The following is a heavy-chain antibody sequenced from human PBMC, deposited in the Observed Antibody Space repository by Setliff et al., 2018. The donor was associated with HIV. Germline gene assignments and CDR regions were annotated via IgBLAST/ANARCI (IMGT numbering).Heavy chain of an antibody. Sequence: PSETLSLTCTVSGDFFSSDYYWSWVRQPPGKGLEWIGYISYSGSTYYNPSLESRVTMSVDTSKNQFSLKLSSVTAVDTAVYYCAKKGNGDYHFDYWGQGTLVTVSS. J-gene: IGHJ4*02. D-gene: IGHD4-17*01. V-gene: IGHV4-30-4*08. CDR3: AKKGNGDYHFDY. CDR1: GDFFSSDYY. CDR2: ISYSGST.